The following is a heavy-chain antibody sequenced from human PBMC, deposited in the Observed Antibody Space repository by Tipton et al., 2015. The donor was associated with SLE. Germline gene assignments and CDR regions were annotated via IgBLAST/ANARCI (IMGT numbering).Heavy chain of an antibody. J-gene: IGHJ4*02. V-gene: IGHV4-38-2*01. CDR1: GGSFSGYY. Sequence: TLSLTCAVYGGSFSGYYWRWIRQPPGKGLEWIGSIYHSGSTYYNPSLKSRVTISVDTSKNQFSLKLSSVTAADTAVYYCARSLEGGYPSYFDYWGQGTLVTVSS. CDR2: IYHSGST. CDR3: ARSLEGGYPSYFDY. D-gene: IGHD5-12*01.